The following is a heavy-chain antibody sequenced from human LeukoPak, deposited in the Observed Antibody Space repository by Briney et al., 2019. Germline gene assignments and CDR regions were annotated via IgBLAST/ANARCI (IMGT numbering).Heavy chain of an antibody. V-gene: IGHV3-7*01. Sequence: GGSLRLSCAASGFTFSNYWLSWVRQAPGKGLEWVANIKQDGSAKYYVDSVKGRFTISRDNAKNSLYLQLNTLRAEDTAVYYCATYSSLNRREFQYWGQGTLLTVSS. J-gene: IGHJ1*01. CDR3: ATYSSLNRREFQY. CDR1: GFTFSNYW. CDR2: IKQDGSAK. D-gene: IGHD3-22*01.